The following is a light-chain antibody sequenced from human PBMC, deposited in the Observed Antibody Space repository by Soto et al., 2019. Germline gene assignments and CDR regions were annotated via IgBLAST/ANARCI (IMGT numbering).Light chain of an antibody. V-gene: IGKV3-20*01. J-gene: IGKJ1*01. Sequence: EIVLRQSPGTLSLSPGERATLSCRATQSVSASYLAWYQQKPGQAPRLLIYGASSRATGIPDRFSGSGSATDFTLIISRLEPEDFAVYYCQHYGSSFRTFGQGTKVDIK. CDR2: GAS. CDR1: QSVSASY. CDR3: QHYGSSFRT.